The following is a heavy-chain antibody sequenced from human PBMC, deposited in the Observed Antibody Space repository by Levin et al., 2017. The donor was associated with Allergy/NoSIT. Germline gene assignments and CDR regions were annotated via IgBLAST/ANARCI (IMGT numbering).Heavy chain of an antibody. V-gene: IGHV1-18*01. CDR3: ARDWPDLSSSWSTGIGYYYYYYMDV. D-gene: IGHD6-13*01. Sequence: GESLKISCKATGYTFTSYGISWVRQAPGQGLEWMGWISAYNGNTNYAQKLQGRVTMTTNTSTSTAYMELRSLRSDDTAVYYCARDWPDLSSSWSTGIGYYYYYYMDVWGKGTTVTVSS. CDR1: GYTFTSYG. CDR2: ISAYNGNT. J-gene: IGHJ6*03.